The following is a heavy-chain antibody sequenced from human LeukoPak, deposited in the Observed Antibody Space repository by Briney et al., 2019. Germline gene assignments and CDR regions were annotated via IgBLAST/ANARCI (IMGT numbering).Heavy chain of an antibody. CDR3: VHYDILTGYSV. CDR1: GFTFSSYA. J-gene: IGHJ4*02. CDR2: ISGSGGST. Sequence: PGGSLSLSCAASGFTFSSYAMSWVRQAPGKGLEWVSAISGSGGSTYYADSVKGRFTISRDNSKNTLYLQMNSLRAEDTAVYYCVHYDILTGYSVWGQGTLVTVSS. V-gene: IGHV3-23*01. D-gene: IGHD3-9*01.